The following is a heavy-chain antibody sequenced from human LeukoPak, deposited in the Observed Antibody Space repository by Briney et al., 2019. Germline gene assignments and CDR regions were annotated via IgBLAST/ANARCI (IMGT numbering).Heavy chain of an antibody. CDR2: IRYDGDNK. J-gene: IGHJ4*02. V-gene: IGHV3-30*02. CDR1: GFTFSSYG. D-gene: IGHD3-10*01. CDR3: AKAQSYYGSGSYYDY. Sequence: GGSLRLSCAASGFTFSSYGMHWVRQAPGKGLEWVAFIRYDGDNKYYADSVKGRFTISRDNSKNTLYLQMNSLRAEDTAVYYCAKAQSYYGSGSYYDYWGQGSLVTVSS.